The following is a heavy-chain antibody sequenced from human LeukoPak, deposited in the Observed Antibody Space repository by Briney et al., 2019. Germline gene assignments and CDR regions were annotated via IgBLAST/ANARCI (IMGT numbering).Heavy chain of an antibody. CDR1: GFTFSSYA. V-gene: IGHV4-34*01. J-gene: IGHJ6*02. CDR2: INHSGST. CDR3: ARGRPRRIAVAPLGYYYGMDV. D-gene: IGHD6-19*01. Sequence: GSLRLSCAASGFTFSSYAMSWIRQPPGKGLEWIGEINHSGSTNYNPSLKSRITISVDTSKNQFSLKLSSVTAADTAVYYCARGRPRRIAVAPLGYYYGMDVWGQGTTVTVSS.